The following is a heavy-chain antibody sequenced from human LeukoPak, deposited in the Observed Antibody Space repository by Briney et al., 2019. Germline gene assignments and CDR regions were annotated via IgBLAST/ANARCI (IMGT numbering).Heavy chain of an antibody. Sequence: GGSLRLSCAASGFNFDDYAMHWVRQVPGKGLEWVSSISWKSGSIGYADSVTGRFTISRDNAKNSLYLQMNSLRTEDTALYYCTKGLRSFVDTTVVTAFDIWAKGHWSPSLQ. V-gene: IGHV3-9*01. CDR3: TKGLRSFVDTTVVTAFDI. J-gene: IGHJ3*02. CDR1: GFNFDDYA. CDR2: ISWKSGSI. D-gene: IGHD5-18*01.